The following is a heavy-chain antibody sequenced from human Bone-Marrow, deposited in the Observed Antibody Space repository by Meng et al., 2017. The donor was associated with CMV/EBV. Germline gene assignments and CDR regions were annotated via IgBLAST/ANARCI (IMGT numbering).Heavy chain of an antibody. V-gene: IGHV3-73*01. Sequence: GGSLRLSCAASGFTFSGSAMHWVRQASGKGLEWVGRIRSKANTYATAYAASVNGRFTISRDDSKNTAYLQMNSLKTEDTAVYYCTYGSGSYDAYYYYGMGVWGQGPTVTGSS. D-gene: IGHD3-10*01. J-gene: IGHJ6*02. CDR2: IRSKANTYAT. CDR1: GFTFSGSA. CDR3: TYGSGSYDAYYYYGMGV.